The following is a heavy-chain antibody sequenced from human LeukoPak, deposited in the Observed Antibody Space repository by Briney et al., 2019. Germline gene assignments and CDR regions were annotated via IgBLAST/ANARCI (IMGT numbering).Heavy chain of an antibody. CDR1: GGSFSGYY. V-gene: IGHV4-34*01. Sequence: PSETLSLTCAVYGGSFSGYYWSWIRQPPGKGLEWIGEINHSGSTNYNPSLKSRVTISVDTSKNQFSLKLSSVTAADTAVYYCASRPLYCGGDCYPYYFDYWGQGTLVTVSS. CDR2: INHSGST. J-gene: IGHJ4*02. CDR3: ASRPLYCGGDCYPYYFDY. D-gene: IGHD2-21*02.